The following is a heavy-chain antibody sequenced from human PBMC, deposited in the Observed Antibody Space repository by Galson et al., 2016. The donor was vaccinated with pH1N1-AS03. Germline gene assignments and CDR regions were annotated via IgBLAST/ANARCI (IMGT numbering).Heavy chain of an antibody. CDR3: ARGGGSSLDY. J-gene: IGHJ4*02. D-gene: IGHD1-26*01. V-gene: IGHV1-2*02. CDR2: INPSSGGT. Sequence: SVKVSCKDSGYTFSDYYMHWVRQAPGQELEWMGWINPSSGGTKYTQKFQGRDTMTRDTSISTAYMELSRLTSDDTAVYFCARGGGSSLDYWGQGTLVPVSS. CDR1: GYTFSDYY.